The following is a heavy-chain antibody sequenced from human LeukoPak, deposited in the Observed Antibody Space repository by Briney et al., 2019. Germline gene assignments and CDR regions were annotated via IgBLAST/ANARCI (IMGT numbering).Heavy chain of an antibody. J-gene: IGHJ6*02. CDR1: GFTFSSYA. D-gene: IGHD2-2*01. V-gene: IGHV3-30-3*01. Sequence: GGSLRLSCAASGFTFSSYAMHWVRQAPGKGLEWVAVISYDGSNKYYADSVKGRFTISRDNSKNTLYLQMNSLRAEDTAVYYCARGSKYQLLSGMDVWGQGTTVTVSS. CDR3: ARGSKYQLLSGMDV. CDR2: ISYDGSNK.